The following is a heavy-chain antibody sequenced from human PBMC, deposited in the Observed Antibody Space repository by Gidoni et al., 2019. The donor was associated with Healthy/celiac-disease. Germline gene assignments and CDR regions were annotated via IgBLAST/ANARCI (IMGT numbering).Heavy chain of an antibody. D-gene: IGHD3-10*01. J-gene: IGHJ4*02. Sequence: EVQLVESGGGLLQPGRSLRLSCAASGFTFDDYAMHWVRQAPGKGLEWVSGISWNSGSIGYADSVKGRFTISRDNAKNSLYLQMNSLRAEDTALYYCAKGYYGSGVLDYWGQGTLVTVSS. CDR2: ISWNSGSI. CDR3: AKGYYGSGVLDY. V-gene: IGHV3-9*01. CDR1: GFTFDDYA.